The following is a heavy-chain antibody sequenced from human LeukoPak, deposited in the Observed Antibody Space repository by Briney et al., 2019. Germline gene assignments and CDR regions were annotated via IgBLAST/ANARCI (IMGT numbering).Heavy chain of an antibody. CDR3: AKSPSPPLYYYGLSSSQPFDY. J-gene: IGHJ4*02. CDR1: GFTFSSYA. D-gene: IGHD3-10*01. CDR2: ISGSGGST. Sequence: GGSLRLSCAASGFTFSSYAMSWVRQAPGKGLEWVSAISGSGGSTYYADSVKGRFTISRDNSKNTLYLQMNSLRAEDTAVYYCAKSPSPPLYYYGLSSSQPFDYWGQGTLVTVSS. V-gene: IGHV3-23*01.